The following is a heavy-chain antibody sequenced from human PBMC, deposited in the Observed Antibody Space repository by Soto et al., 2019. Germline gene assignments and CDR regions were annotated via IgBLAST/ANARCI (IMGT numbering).Heavy chain of an antibody. D-gene: IGHD3-10*01. CDR1: GFTFSDYA. J-gene: IGHJ4*02. CDR2: IPYDGSNK. V-gene: IGHV3-30*18. Sequence: QVQLVESGGGVVQPGRSLRLSCAASGFTFSDYAMHWVRQPPGKGLEWVAAIPYDGSNKYYADSVKGRFTISRDNSKNTPYLQMNSMRAEDTAVYYSEKRVGGDGWAPGYWGQGTLVTVSS. CDR3: EKRVGGDGWAPGY.